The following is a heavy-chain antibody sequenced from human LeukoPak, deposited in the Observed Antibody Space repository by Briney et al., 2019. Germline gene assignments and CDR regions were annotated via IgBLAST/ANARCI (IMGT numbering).Heavy chain of an antibody. CDR1: GGSISSSSYY. CDR3: ASTSPIDAFDI. D-gene: IGHD1-26*01. V-gene: IGHV4-39*01. Sequence: TSETLSLTCTVSGGSISSSSYYWGWIRQPPGKGLVWIGSIYYSGSTYYNPSLKSRVTISVDTSKNQFSLKLSSVTAADTAVYYCASTSPIDAFDIWGQGTMVTVSS. CDR2: IYYSGST. J-gene: IGHJ3*02.